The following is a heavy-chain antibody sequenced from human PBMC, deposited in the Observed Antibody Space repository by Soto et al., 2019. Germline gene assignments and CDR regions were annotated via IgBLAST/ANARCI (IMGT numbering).Heavy chain of an antibody. Sequence: QVQLQESGPGLVKASGTLSLTCAVSSGSIRSSNWWSWVRQSPGKGLEWIGEIFHNGNTYYNPSLNSRVTISVDTSKNQFSLTLRSVTAADTAVYYCARRTWGMDVWGQGTTVTVSS. D-gene: IGHD2-8*01. J-gene: IGHJ6*02. CDR1: SGSIRSSNW. CDR3: ARRTWGMDV. V-gene: IGHV4-4*02. CDR2: IFHNGNT.